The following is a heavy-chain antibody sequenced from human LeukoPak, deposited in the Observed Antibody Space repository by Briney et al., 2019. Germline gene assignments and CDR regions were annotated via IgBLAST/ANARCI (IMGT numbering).Heavy chain of an antibody. CDR2: IRYDGSNK. V-gene: IGHV3-30*02. Sequence: GGSLRLSCAASGFTFSSYGMHWVRQAPGKGLERVAFIRYDGSNKYYADSVKGRFTISRDNSKNTLYLQMNSLRAEDTAVYYCAKRYCSSTSCYPYYYYYMDVWGKGTTVTVSS. CDR3: AKRYCSSTSCYPYYYYYMDV. J-gene: IGHJ6*03. CDR1: GFTFSSYG. D-gene: IGHD2-2*01.